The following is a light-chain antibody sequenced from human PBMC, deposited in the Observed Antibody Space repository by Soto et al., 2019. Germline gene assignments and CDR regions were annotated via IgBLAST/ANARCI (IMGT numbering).Light chain of an antibody. CDR2: GNH. CDR3: AAWDDSRNGVV. V-gene: IGLV1-44*01. J-gene: IGLJ2*01. CDR1: GSNIGSNF. Sequence: QSVLIQPPSASGTPGQRVTISCSGSGSNIGSNFVNWYQQVPGTAPKLLIYGNHQRLSGVPDRFSGSKSGTSASLAISGLQSEDEAEYYSAAWDDSRNGVVFGGGTQLTVL.